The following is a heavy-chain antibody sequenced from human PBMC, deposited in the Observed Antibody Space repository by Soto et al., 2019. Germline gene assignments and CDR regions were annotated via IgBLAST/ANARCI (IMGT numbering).Heavy chain of an antibody. CDR3: ARGPKGDYYYYYGMDA. V-gene: IGHV4-59*01. CDR1: GGSISSYY. CDR2: IYYSGST. D-gene: IGHD3-16*01. Sequence: SETLSLTCTVSGGSISSYYWSWIRQPPGKGLEWIGYIYYSGSTNYNPSLKSRVTISVDTSKNQFSLKLSSVTAADTAVYYCARGPKGDYYYYYGMDAWGQGTTVTVSS. J-gene: IGHJ6*02.